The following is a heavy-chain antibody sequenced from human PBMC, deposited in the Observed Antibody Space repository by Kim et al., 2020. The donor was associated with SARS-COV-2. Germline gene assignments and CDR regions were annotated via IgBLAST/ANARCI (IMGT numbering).Heavy chain of an antibody. CDR3: ASRGSSGWYWNAFDI. CDR1: GGSISSSNW. Sequence: SETLSLTCAVSGGSISSSNWWSWVRQPPGKGLEWIGEIYHSGSTNYNPSLKSRVTISVDKSKNQFSLKLSSVTAADTAVYYCASRGSSGWYWNAFDIWGQGTMVTVSS. V-gene: IGHV4-4*02. CDR2: IYHSGST. D-gene: IGHD6-19*01. J-gene: IGHJ3*02.